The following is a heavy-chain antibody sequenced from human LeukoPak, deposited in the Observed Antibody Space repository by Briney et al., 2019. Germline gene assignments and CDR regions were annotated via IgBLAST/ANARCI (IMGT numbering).Heavy chain of an antibody. J-gene: IGHJ4*02. D-gene: IGHD1-26*01. Sequence: ASETLSLTCTVSGGSISSSNYFWGWIRQPPRKGLEWIGTLFDNGTTYYGQSLKSRVSISADPSKNQFSLNLRSLTAADTAVYFYAYSVSYDLFEFWGQGALVTVSS. V-gene: IGHV4-39*01. CDR1: GGSISSSNYF. CDR3: AYSVSYDLFEF. CDR2: LFDNGTT.